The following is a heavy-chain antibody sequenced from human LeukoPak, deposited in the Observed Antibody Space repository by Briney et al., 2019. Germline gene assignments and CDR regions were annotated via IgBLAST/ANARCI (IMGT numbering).Heavy chain of an antibody. CDR2: IYPGDSDT. V-gene: IGHV5-51*01. Sequence: GESLQISCKGSGSIFTTYWIGWVRQMPGKGLEWMGIIYPGDSDTRYSPSFQGQVTISADKSISTAYLQWSSLKASDTAIYYCARLYGSYFGYWGQGTLVTVSS. J-gene: IGHJ4*02. D-gene: IGHD1-26*01. CDR3: ARLYGSYFGY. CDR1: GSIFTTYW.